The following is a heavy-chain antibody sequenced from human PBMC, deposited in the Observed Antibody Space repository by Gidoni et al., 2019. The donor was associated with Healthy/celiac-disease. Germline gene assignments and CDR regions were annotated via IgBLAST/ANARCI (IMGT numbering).Heavy chain of an antibody. J-gene: IGHJ4*02. CDR2: ISSSSSYI. CDR1: GFTFSSYS. CDR3: ARETQVRLKGVRLYPYYFDY. D-gene: IGHD3-16*01. V-gene: IGHV3-21*01. Sequence: EVQLVESGGGLVKPGGSLRLSCAASGFTFSSYSMNWVRQAPGKGLEWVSSISSSSSYIYYADSVKGRFTISRDNAKNSLYLQMNSLRAEDTAVYYCARETQVRLKGVRLYPYYFDYWGQGTLVTVSS.